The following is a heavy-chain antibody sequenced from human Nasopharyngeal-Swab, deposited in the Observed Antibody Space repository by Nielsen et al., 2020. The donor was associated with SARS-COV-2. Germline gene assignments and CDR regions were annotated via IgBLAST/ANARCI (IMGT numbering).Heavy chain of an antibody. CDR2: ISSSSSYI. V-gene: IGHV3-21*01. Sequence: GESLKISCAASGFTFSSYSMNWVRQAPGKGLEWVSSISSSSSYIYYADSVKGRFTISRDNAKNSLYLQMNSLRAEDTAVYYCARGVDNAVCFDYWGQGTLVTVSS. CDR1: GFTFSSYS. CDR3: ARGVDNAVCFDY. D-gene: IGHD2-8*01. J-gene: IGHJ4*02.